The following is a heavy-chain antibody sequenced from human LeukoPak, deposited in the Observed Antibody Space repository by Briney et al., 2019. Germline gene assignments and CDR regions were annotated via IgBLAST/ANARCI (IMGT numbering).Heavy chain of an antibody. Sequence: GGSLRLSCEASGFSLSKAWMSWVRQAPGKGLEWVGRIKTKGDGGTTEYVAPVKGRFTISRDDSKNTLYLQMNSLRAEDTAVYYCARGIRWYVYYYYYMDVWGKGTTVTISS. J-gene: IGHJ6*03. CDR3: ARGIRWYVYYYYYMDV. CDR1: GFSLSKAW. D-gene: IGHD6-13*01. V-gene: IGHV3-15*01. CDR2: IKTKGDGGTT.